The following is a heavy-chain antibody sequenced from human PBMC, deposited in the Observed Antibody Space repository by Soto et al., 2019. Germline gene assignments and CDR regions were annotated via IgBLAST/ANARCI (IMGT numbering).Heavy chain of an antibody. CDR2: VYYSGTT. V-gene: IGHV4-61*01. CDR3: ARTTAVPNTLRSRYFFDY. CDR1: GGSVINKTYY. Sequence: PSETLSLTCSVSGGSVINKTYYFSCIRQPPWKRLEWIGYVYYSGTTNYNPSLKSRVTISVDLSKNQFSLRLSSVTTADTALYYCARTTAVPNTLRSRYFFDYWGQGTLVTVSS. D-gene: IGHD4-17*01. J-gene: IGHJ4*02.